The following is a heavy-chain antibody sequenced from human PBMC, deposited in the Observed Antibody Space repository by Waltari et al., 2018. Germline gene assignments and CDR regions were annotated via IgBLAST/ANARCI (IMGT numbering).Heavy chain of an antibody. J-gene: IGHJ4*02. V-gene: IGHV3-48*04. D-gene: IGHD1-26*01. CDR2: ISSSSSTI. CDR1: GFTFSSYS. CDR3: ARDVGAVDY. Sequence: EVQLVESGGGLVQPGGSLRLSCAASGFTFSSYSMNWVRQAPGKGLEWVSYISSSSSTIYYADSVKGRFTNSRDNAKNSLYLQMNSLRAEDTAVYYCARDVGAVDYWGQGTLVTVSS.